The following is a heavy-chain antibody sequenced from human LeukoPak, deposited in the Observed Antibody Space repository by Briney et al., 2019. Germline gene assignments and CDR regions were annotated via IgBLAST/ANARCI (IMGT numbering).Heavy chain of an antibody. CDR1: GFTVSSNY. CDR2: IYSGGST. D-gene: IGHD3-16*01. J-gene: IGHJ4*02. CDR3: ASSYDAVRGTFGY. V-gene: IGHV3-53*01. Sequence: PGGSLRLSCAASGFTVSSNYMSWVRQAPGKGLEWVSVIYSGGSTYYADSVKGRFTISRDNSKNTLYLQMNSLRAEDTAVYYCASSYDAVRGTFGYWGQGTLVTVSS.